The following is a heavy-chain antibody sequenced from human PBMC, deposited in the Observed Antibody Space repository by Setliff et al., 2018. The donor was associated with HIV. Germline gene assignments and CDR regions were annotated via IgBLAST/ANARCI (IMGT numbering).Heavy chain of an antibody. CDR3: ARSGGDCSGISCYSLWFDP. Sequence: PGGSLRLSCAASGFTFSSYSMNWVRQAPGKGLEWVAFINYDESYEYYADSVKGRFTISRDNSNNMLFLQMNSLRTKDTAVYYCARSGGDCSGISCYSLWFDPWGHGTLVTVSS. J-gene: IGHJ5*02. V-gene: IGHV3-30*03. D-gene: IGHD2-15*01. CDR2: INYDESYE. CDR1: GFTFSSYS.